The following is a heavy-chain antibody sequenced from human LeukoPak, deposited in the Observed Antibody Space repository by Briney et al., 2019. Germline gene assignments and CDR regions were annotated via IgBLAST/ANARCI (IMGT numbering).Heavy chain of an antibody. CDR3: AKALTGWGAYDY. CDR1: GFTFSGYA. D-gene: IGHD3-9*01. V-gene: IGHV3-23*01. CDR2: ISGSGSDT. J-gene: IGHJ4*02. Sequence: GGSLRLSCAGSGFTFSGYAMSWVRQAPGKGLEWVSAISGSGSDTFHADSVKGRFTISRDNSKNTLSVQMNSLRAEDTAVYYCAKALTGWGAYDYWGQGALVTVSS.